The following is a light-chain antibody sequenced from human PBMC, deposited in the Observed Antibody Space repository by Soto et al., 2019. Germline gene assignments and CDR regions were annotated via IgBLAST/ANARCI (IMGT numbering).Light chain of an antibody. CDR3: QKYSSVPV. CDR1: QGINNY. Sequence: DIPMTQSPSSLSASVGDRVTITCRASQGINNYVAWYQQKPGKPPKLLIYAASTLQSGVPSRFIGSGSGTXXXXXXXXXXPEDVATYSCQKYSSVPVFGPGTKVDIK. J-gene: IGKJ3*01. V-gene: IGKV1-27*01. CDR2: AAS.